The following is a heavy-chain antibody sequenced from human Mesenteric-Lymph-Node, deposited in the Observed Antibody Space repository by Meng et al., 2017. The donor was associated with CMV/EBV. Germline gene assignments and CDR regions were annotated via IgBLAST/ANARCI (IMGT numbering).Heavy chain of an antibody. J-gene: IGHJ4*02. CDR3: ARQSDYACDY. CDR2: IDPSDSYT. Sequence: ISCKGSGYSFTSYWISWVRQLPGKGLEWMGRIDPSDSYTNYSPSFQGHVTISADKSISTASLQWSSLKASDTAMYYCARQSDYACDYWGQGTLVTVSS. V-gene: IGHV5-10-1*01. CDR1: GYSFTSYW. D-gene: IGHD4-17*01.